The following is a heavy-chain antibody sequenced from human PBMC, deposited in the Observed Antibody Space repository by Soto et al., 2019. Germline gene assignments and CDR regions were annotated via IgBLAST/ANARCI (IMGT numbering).Heavy chain of an antibody. J-gene: IGHJ5*02. CDR1: GYTFTSYG. Sequence: ASVKVSCKASGYTFTSYGISWVRQAPGQGLEWMGWISAYNGNTNYAQKLQGRVTMTTDTSTSTAYMELRSLRSDDTAVYYCERDLYCSSTSCGGWFDPWCQGILVTVS. V-gene: IGHV1-18*01. CDR3: ERDLYCSSTSCGGWFDP. D-gene: IGHD2-2*01. CDR2: ISAYNGNT.